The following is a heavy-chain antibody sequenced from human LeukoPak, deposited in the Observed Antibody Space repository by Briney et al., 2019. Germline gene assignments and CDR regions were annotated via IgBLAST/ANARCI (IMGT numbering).Heavy chain of an antibody. Sequence: SVKVSCKASGGTLISYAISWVRQAPGQGLEWMGGIIPIFGTANYAQKFQGRVTITTDESTSTAYMELSSLRSEDTAVYYCARDMVRGVSSTPMDVWGKGTTVTVSS. CDR1: GGTLISYA. CDR3: ARDMVRGVSSTPMDV. V-gene: IGHV1-69*05. J-gene: IGHJ6*03. D-gene: IGHD3-10*01. CDR2: IIPIFGTA.